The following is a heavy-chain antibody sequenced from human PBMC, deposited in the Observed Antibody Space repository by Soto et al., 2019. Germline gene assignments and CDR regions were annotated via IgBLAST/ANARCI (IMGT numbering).Heavy chain of an antibody. V-gene: IGHV3-15*07. CDR2: IKSKTDGGTT. D-gene: IGHD3-3*01. CDR3: TTESILRSLEWPLI. J-gene: IGHJ3*02. CDR1: GFTFSNAW. Sequence: GGSLRLSCAASGFTFSNAWMNWVRQAPGKGLEWVGRIKSKTDGGTTDYAAPVKGRFTISRDDSKNTLYLQMNSLKTEDTAVYYCTTESILRSLEWPLIWGQGTMVTVSS.